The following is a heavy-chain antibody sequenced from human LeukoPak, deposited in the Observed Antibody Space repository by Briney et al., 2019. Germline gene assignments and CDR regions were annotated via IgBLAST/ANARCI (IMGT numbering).Heavy chain of an antibody. CDR2: INHSGST. V-gene: IGHV4-34*01. CDR1: GGSFSGYY. D-gene: IGHD3-3*01. J-gene: IGHJ4*02. Sequence: PSETLSLTCAVYGGSFSGYYWSWIRQPPGKGLEWIGEINHSGSTNYNPSLKSRVTISVDTSKNQFSLKLSSVTAADTAVYYCARIYFWSGYGYYFDYWGQGTLVTVSS. CDR3: ARIYFWSGYGYYFDY.